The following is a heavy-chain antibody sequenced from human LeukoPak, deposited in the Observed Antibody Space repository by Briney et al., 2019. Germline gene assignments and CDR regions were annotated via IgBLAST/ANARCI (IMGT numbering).Heavy chain of an antibody. CDR1: GFTFSSAW. CDR3: TTETVGAFHQSEGY. Sequence: PRGSLRLSCAASGFTFSSAWMTWVRQAPGKRLEWVGRVLSKTDGGTTDYAAPVKGRFTISRDDSKNTLYLQMNSLKTEDTAVYYCTTETVGAFHQSEGYWGQGTLVTVSS. CDR2: VLSKTDGGTT. D-gene: IGHD1-26*01. J-gene: IGHJ4*02. V-gene: IGHV3-15*01.